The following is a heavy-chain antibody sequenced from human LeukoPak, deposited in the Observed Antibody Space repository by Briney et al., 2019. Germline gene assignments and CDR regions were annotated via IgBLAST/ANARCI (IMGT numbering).Heavy chain of an antibody. CDR1: GGTFSSYA. V-gene: IGHV1-69*05. CDR2: IIPIFGTA. CDR3: ARDPPDSYSSGWYYFDD. J-gene: IGHJ4*02. Sequence: SVKVSCKASGGTFSSYAISWVRQAPGQGLEWMGRIIPIFGTANYAQKFQGRVTITTDESTSTAYMELSSLRSEDTAVYYCARDPPDSYSSGWYYFDDWGQGTLVIVSS. D-gene: IGHD6-19*01.